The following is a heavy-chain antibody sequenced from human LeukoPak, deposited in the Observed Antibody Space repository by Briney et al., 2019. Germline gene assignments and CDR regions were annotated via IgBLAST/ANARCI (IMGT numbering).Heavy chain of an antibody. CDR3: SYSSGWGGDYYFDY. V-gene: IGHV3-74*01. D-gene: IGHD6-19*01. Sequence: GGPLGSSVAASGFTFISNWIPWVGKAQGKGLVWFSRINSDGSSTSYADSVKGRFTISRDNAKNTLYLQMNSLRAEDTAVYYCSYSSGWGGDYYFDYWGQGTLVTVSS. CDR2: INSDGSST. J-gene: IGHJ4*02. CDR1: GFTFISNW.